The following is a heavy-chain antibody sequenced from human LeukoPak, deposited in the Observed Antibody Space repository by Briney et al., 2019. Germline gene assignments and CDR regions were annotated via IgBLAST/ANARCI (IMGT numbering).Heavy chain of an antibody. D-gene: IGHD2-21*02. CDR1: GFTFSSSW. CDR3: ATASRGGDSIY. CDR2: VYSDGSEK. Sequence: GGSLRLSCAVSGFTFSSSWMSWVRQAPGKGLEWLANVYSDGSEKFYVDSVKGRFTISRDNAKNSLYLQMNSLRAEDTALYYCATASRGGDSIYWGQGTLVTVSS. J-gene: IGHJ4*02. V-gene: IGHV3-7*05.